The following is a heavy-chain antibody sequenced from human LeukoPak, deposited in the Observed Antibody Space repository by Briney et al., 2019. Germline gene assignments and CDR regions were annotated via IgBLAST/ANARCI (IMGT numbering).Heavy chain of an antibody. CDR2: ITWDGSIT. CDR1: GFTFDDYT. CDR3: AKLAYYDSSGRDY. J-gene: IGHJ4*02. D-gene: IGHD3-22*01. V-gene: IGHV3-43*01. Sequence: GGSLRLSCAASGFTFDDYTMHWVRQAPGKGLEWVSLITWDGSITYYADSVKGRFTISRDNSKNSLYLQMNSLRTEDTALYYCAKLAYYDSSGRDYWGQGTLVTVSS.